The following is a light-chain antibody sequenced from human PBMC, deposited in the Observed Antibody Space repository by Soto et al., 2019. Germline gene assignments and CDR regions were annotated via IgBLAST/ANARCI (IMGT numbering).Light chain of an antibody. CDR1: SGSIASNY. Sequence: NFMLTQPQSGSESPGKTVTISCTGSSGSIASNYVQWYQQRPGSAPTTVIYEDHQRPSGVPDRFSGSIDSSSNSASLTISGLKTGDEADYYCQSYDNTNVVFGGGTKLTVL. CDR3: QSYDNTNVV. V-gene: IGLV6-57*02. J-gene: IGLJ2*01. CDR2: EDH.